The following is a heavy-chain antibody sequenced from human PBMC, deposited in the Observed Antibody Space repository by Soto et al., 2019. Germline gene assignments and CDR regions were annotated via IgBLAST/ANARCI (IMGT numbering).Heavy chain of an antibody. CDR1: GASISVHGYY. J-gene: IGHJ5*02. CDR2: IYYSGST. V-gene: IGHV4-61*08. Sequence: PSETLSLTCTVSGASISVHGYYWTWIRQPPGKGLEWIGYIYYSGSTNYNPTLKSRITIAVDTAKNQFSLKLSTVTAADAAVYYCAKDQRKPAIFGVVTLSWGQGTLVTVSS. CDR3: AKDQRKPAIFGVVTLS. D-gene: IGHD3-3*01.